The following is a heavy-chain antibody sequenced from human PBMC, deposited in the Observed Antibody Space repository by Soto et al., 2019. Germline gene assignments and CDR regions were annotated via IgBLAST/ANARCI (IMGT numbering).Heavy chain of an antibody. Sequence: QVQLVESGGGVVQPGRSLRLSCAASGFTFSSYGMHWVRQAPGKGLEWVAVIWYDGSNKYYADSVKGRFTISRDNSKNTLYLQMNGLRAEDTAVYYCARDGFPPLWFGEWWYYYCMDVWGQGTTVTVSS. CDR2: IWYDGSNK. J-gene: IGHJ6*02. CDR1: GFTFSSYG. V-gene: IGHV3-33*01. D-gene: IGHD3-10*01. CDR3: ARDGFPPLWFGEWWYYYCMDV.